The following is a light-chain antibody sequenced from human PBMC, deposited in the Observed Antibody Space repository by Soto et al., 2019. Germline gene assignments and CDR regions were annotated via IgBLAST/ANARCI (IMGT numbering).Light chain of an antibody. Sequence: DIQMTQSPSTLSASVGERVTITCRASQSISTWLAWYQQKPGKAPKLLIYAASTRATGIPDRFSGSGSGTDFSLTIRRLEPEDFAVYDCKQYGSSPKTFGQGTKVEIK. CDR1: QSISTW. CDR3: KQYGSSPKT. V-gene: IGKV1-5*01. CDR2: AAS. J-gene: IGKJ1*01.